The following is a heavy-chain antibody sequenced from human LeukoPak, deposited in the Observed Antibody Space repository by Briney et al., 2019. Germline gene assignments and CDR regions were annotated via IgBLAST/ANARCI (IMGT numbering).Heavy chain of an antibody. V-gene: IGHV3-23*01. D-gene: IGHD6-19*01. CDR1: GFTLSSFA. CDR3: AKPYSSGWYVPFDS. J-gene: IGHJ4*02. CDR2: VSGDGDTT. Sequence: GGSLRLSCAASGFTLSSFAMSWVRQAPGKGLEWVSTVSGDGDTTFYADSVKGRFTISRDNSKNTLYLQMSSLRAEDTAVYYCAKPYSSGWYVPFDSWGRGTLVTVSS.